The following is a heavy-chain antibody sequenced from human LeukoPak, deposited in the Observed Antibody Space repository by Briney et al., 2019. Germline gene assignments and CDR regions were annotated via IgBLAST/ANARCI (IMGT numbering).Heavy chain of an antibody. V-gene: IGHV3-11*06. CDR3: ARLYSSSWDWFDP. D-gene: IGHD6-13*01. J-gene: IGHJ5*02. Sequence: GGSLRLSCAASGFTFSDYYMSWIRQAPGKGLEWVSYISSSSSYTNYADSVKGRFTISRDNAKNSPYLQMNSLRAEDTAVYYCARLYSSSWDWFDPWGQGTLVTVSS. CDR2: ISSSSSYT. CDR1: GFTFSDYY.